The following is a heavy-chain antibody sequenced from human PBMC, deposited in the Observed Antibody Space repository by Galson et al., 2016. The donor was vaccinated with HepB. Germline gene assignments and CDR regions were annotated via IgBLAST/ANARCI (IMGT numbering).Heavy chain of an antibody. CDR2: ISSNGGST. CDR3: VKDRATLVRGIGIDWFDP. D-gene: IGHD3-10*01. Sequence: SLRLSCAASGFTFSRNAMHWVRQAPAKGLASVSGISSNGGSTYYADSVKGRFTISRDTSKNTLYLQMSSLRTEGTAVYYCVKDRATLVRGIGIDWFDPWGQGTLVTVSS. J-gene: IGHJ5*02. V-gene: IGHV3-64D*06. CDR1: GFTFSRNA.